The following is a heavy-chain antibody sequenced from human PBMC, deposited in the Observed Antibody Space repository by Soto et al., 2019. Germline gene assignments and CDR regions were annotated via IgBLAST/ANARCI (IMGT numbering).Heavy chain of an antibody. Sequence: GESLKISCQGSGYRFSSYWIAWVRQMPGKGLEWMGIIYPGDSDTIYSPSFQGHVTFSVDKSTSTSYLQWRSLKASDTAMYYYARQGSNGAYSYYGMDVWGQGTTVTVSS. CDR3: ARQGSNGAYSYYGMDV. J-gene: IGHJ6*02. CDR2: IYPGDSDT. D-gene: IGHD2-8*01. V-gene: IGHV5-51*01. CDR1: GYRFSSYW.